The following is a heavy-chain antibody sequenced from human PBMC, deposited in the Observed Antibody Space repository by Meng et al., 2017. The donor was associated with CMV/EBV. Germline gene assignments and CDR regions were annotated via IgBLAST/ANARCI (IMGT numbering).Heavy chain of an antibody. Sequence: GESLKISCAASGFTFDDYAMHWVRQAPGKGLEWVSSISSSSSYIYYADSVKGRFTISRDNAKNSLYLQMNSLRAEDTAVYYCARGRLGSYSSVDYWGQGTLVTVSS. CDR1: GFTFDDYA. CDR2: ISSSSSYI. D-gene: IGHD1-26*01. J-gene: IGHJ4*02. V-gene: IGHV3-21*01. CDR3: ARGRLGSYSSVDY.